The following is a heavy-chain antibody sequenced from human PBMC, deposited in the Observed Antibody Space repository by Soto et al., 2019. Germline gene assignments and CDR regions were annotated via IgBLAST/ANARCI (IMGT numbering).Heavy chain of an antibody. CDR1: GFTFSTYA. CDR3: AKPSVAARHYFDH. Sequence: GSLRLSCAASGFTFSTYAMSWVRQGPGKGLEWVSAISSSGSSTFYADSVKGRFTISRDNSKNTVYLQMNSLRAEDTAVYFCAKPSVAARHYFDHWGQGTQVTVPQ. J-gene: IGHJ4*02. D-gene: IGHD6-6*01. V-gene: IGHV3-23*01. CDR2: ISSSGSST.